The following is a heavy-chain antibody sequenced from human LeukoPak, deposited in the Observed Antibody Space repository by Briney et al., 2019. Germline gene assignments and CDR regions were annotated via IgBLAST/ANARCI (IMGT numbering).Heavy chain of an antibody. CDR1: GGTFSSYG. CDR2: SIPILGIA. CDR3: ASCYDILTGYYIGEYFQH. Sequence: SVKVSCKASGGTFSSYGISWVRQAAGQGLEWMGRSIPILGIANYAQTLQGRVTITADESTSTAYMELSSLRSEDTAVYYCASCYDILTGYYIGEYFQHWGQGTLVTVSS. D-gene: IGHD3-9*01. V-gene: IGHV1-69*04. J-gene: IGHJ1*01.